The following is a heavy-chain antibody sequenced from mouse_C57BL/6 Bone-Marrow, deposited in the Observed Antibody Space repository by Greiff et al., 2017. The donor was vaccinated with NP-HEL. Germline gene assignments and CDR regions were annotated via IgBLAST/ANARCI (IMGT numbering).Heavy chain of an antibody. CDR1: GGQGTACS. J-gene: IGHJ2*01. D-gene: IGHD1-1*02. CDR2: IRNTAHGYTT. V-gene: IGHV7-3*01. Sequence: EVKLVESGGGLVHPGGSLSLYCAADGGQGTACSLLVVRARPFNSLDFLFFIRNTAHGYTTEYSASVKGRFTISRDNSQSILYLQMNALRAEDSATYYCGRYIGGYHGDFDYWGQGTTLTVSS. CDR3: GRYIGGYHGDFDY.